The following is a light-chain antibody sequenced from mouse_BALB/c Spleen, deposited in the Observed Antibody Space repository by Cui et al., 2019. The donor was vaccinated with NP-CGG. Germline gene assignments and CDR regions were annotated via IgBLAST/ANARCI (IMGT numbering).Light chain of an antibody. J-gene: IGLJ1*01. CDR1: TGAVTTGNY. CDR2: GTN. Sequence: QALVTHESPLTTSPGEKVTLSFLSSTGAVTTGNYANWVQEKPDHLFTGLIGGTNNRVPGVPARFSGSLIGDKAALTITGAQTEDEAIYFCALWYNNHWVFGGGTKLTVL. CDR3: ALWYNNHWV. V-gene: IGLV1*01.